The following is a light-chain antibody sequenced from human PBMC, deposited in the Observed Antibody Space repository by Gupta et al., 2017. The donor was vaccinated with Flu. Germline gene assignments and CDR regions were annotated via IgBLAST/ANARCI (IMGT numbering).Light chain of an antibody. CDR3: AALDDSLNGWV. Sequence: QSVLTQPPSASGTAGKRVTIACSGSSSNIGSNTVNWYQQLPGTAPKLLIYSNNQRPSGVPDRFSGSKSGTSASLAISGLQSEDEADYYCAALDDSLNGWVFGGGTKLTVL. J-gene: IGLJ3*02. V-gene: IGLV1-44*01. CDR1: SSNIGSNT. CDR2: SNN.